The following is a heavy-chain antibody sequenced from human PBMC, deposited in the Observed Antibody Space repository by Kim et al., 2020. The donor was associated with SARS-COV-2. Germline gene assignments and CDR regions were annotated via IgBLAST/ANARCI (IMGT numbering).Heavy chain of an antibody. Sequence: SETLSLTCAVYGGSFSGYYWSWIRQPPGKGLEWIGEFNHSGSTNYNPSLKSRVTISVDTSKNQFSLKLSSVTAADTAVYYCARLSTPRPYYYGSESIYYGMDVWGQGTTVTVSS. CDR3: ARLSTPRPYYYGSESIYYGMDV. D-gene: IGHD3-10*01. J-gene: IGHJ6*02. CDR2: FNHSGST. CDR1: GGSFSGYY. V-gene: IGHV4-34*01.